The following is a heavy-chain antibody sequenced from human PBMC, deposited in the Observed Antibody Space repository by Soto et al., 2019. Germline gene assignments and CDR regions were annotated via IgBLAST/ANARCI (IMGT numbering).Heavy chain of an antibody. CDR3: AKGGGAAHY. CDR2: ISYDGSNK. CDR1: GFTFSSYA. V-gene: IGHV3-30-3*01. Sequence: GGSLRLSCAASGFTFSSYAMHWVRQAPGKGLEWVAVISYDGSNKYYADSVKGRFTISRDNSKNTLYLQMNSLRAEDTAVYYCAKGGGAAHYWGQGTLVTVSS. J-gene: IGHJ4*02. D-gene: IGHD6-6*01.